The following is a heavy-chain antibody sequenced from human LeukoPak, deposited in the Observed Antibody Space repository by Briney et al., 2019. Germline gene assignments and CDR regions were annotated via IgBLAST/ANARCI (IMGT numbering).Heavy chain of an antibody. J-gene: IGHJ3*02. CDR3: AREYYYGSGSSFAFDI. CDR2: IYTSGST. CDR1: GGSISSYY. Sequence: SSETLPLTCTVSGGSISSYYWSWIRQPAGKGLEWIGRIYTSGSTNYNPSLKSRVTMSVDTSKNQFSLKLSSVTAADTAVYYCAREYYYGSGSSFAFDIWGQGTMVTVSS. V-gene: IGHV4-4*07. D-gene: IGHD3-10*01.